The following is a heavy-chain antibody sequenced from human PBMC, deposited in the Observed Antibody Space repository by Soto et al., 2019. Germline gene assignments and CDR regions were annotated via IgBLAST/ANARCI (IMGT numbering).Heavy chain of an antibody. J-gene: IGHJ6*02. CDR2: IYYSGST. V-gene: IGHV4-59*01. CDR1: GGSISSYY. CDR3: ARGRYYYGSGSLNYGMDV. Sequence: SETLSLTCTVSGGSISSYYWSWIRQPPGKGLEWIGYIYYSGSTNYNPSLKSRVTISVDTSKNQFSLKLSSVTAADTAVYYCARGRYYYGSGSLNYGMDVWGQGTKVTVSS. D-gene: IGHD3-10*01.